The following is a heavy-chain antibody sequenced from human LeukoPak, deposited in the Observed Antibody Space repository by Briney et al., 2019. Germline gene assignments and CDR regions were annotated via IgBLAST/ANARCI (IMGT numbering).Heavy chain of an antibody. CDR1: GGSISSSSFH. CDR3: ATTGYSTSNWFDP. Sequence: SETLSLTCTVSGGSISSSSFHWGWIRQPPGKGLEWIGYIYYSGSTNYNPSLKGRVTISVDTSKNQFSLKLSSVTAADTAVYYCATTGYSTSNWFDPWGQGTLVTVSS. V-gene: IGHV4-61*05. J-gene: IGHJ5*02. D-gene: IGHD6-13*01. CDR2: IYYSGST.